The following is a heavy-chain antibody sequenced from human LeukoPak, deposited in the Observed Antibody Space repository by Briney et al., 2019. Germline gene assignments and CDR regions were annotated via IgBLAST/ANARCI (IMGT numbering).Heavy chain of an antibody. CDR3: AKQREGISWSPDY. CDR2: ISYDGSNE. CDR1: GFTFSSYG. V-gene: IGHV3-30*18. J-gene: IGHJ4*02. D-gene: IGHD6-13*01. Sequence: GGSLRLSCAASGFTFSSYGMHRVRQAPGRGLEWVAVISYDGSNEFYTDSVKGRFTISRDTSKNTLYLQMNSLRAEDTAVYYCAKQREGISWSPDYWGQGTLVTVSS.